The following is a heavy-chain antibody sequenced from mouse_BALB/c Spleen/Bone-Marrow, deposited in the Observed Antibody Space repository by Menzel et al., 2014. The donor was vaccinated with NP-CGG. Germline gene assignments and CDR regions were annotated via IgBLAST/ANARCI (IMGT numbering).Heavy chain of an antibody. J-gene: IGHJ4*01. CDR1: GFSLTGYG. D-gene: IGHD1-3*01. Sequence: VQLQESGPGLVAPSQSLSITCTVSGFSLTGYGVNWVRQPPGKGLEWLGMIWGDGSTDYNSALKSRLSISKDNSKSQVFSKMNSLQTEDTQRDDCAREPVLLKGLYAMYDWGQGTPVTASS. CDR3: AREPVLLKGLYAMYD. CDR2: IWGDGST. V-gene: IGHV2-6-7*01.